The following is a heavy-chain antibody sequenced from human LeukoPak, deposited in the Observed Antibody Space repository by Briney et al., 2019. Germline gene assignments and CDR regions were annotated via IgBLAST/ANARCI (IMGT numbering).Heavy chain of an antibody. CDR1: GGSFSGCY. CDR2: INHSGST. CDR3: ARGVLYSSGWYAVLSKYFQH. D-gene: IGHD6-19*01. Sequence: ASETLSLTCAVYGGSFSGCYWSWIRQPPGKGLEWIGEINHSGSTNYNPSLKSRVTISVDTSKNQFSLKLSSVTAADTAVYYCARGVLYSSGWYAVLSKYFQHWGQGTLVTVSS. J-gene: IGHJ1*01. V-gene: IGHV4-34*01.